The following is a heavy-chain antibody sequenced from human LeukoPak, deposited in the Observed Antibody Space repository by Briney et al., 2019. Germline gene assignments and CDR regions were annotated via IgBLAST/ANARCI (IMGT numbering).Heavy chain of an antibody. CDR3: ARQGGSGTYYFDY. Sequence: SETLSLTCTVSGGSISSYYWSWIRQPPGKGLEWIGYIYYSGSTNYNPSLKSRVTISVDTSKNQFSLKLSSVTAADTALYYCARQGGSGTYYFDYWGQGTLVTVSS. CDR1: GGSISSYY. J-gene: IGHJ4*02. CDR2: IYYSGST. V-gene: IGHV4-59*01. D-gene: IGHD6-19*01.